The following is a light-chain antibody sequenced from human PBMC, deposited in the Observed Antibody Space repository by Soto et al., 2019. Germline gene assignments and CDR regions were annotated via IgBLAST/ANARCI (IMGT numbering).Light chain of an antibody. CDR2: AAS. V-gene: IGKV3-20*01. Sequence: EIVLTQSPGTLSLSPGESATLSCRGSQSVNSRFLAWYQHKPGQAPRLLIYAASTRASGIPDRFSGSTSGTEFTLTISRLEPEDFAVYYCQRYGDSPPNTFGQGTKLEIK. CDR3: QRYGDSPPNT. J-gene: IGKJ2*01. CDR1: QSVNSRF.